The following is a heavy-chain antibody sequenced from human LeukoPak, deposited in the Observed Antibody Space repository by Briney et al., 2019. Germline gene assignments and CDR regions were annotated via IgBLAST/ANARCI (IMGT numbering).Heavy chain of an antibody. V-gene: IGHV3-7*01. CDR2: ILPGGRES. CDR3: MSAHGY. CDR1: GYSFSSNM. Sequence: PGGSLRLSCVVSGYSFSSNMMTWVRQAPGKGLEWVATILPGGRESYRVDSVKGRSTISRDNAKNSLYLQMNSLRAEDTAVYYCMSAHGYWGQGTLVTVTS. J-gene: IGHJ4*02.